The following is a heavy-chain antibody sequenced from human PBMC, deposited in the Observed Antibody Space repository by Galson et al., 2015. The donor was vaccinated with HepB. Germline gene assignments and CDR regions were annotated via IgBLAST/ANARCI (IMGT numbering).Heavy chain of an antibody. CDR2: ISGSGGST. D-gene: IGHD3-10*02. J-gene: IGHJ4*02. V-gene: IGHV3-23*01. CDR3: AKGGGPPPPLFGELLGYHSNFDY. CDR1: GFTFSSYA. Sequence: SLRLSCAASGFTFSSYAMSWVRQAPGKGLEWVSAISGSGGSTYYADSVKGRFTISRDNSKNTLYLQMNSLRAEDTAVYYCAKGGGPPPPLFGELLGYHSNFDYWGQGTLVTVSS.